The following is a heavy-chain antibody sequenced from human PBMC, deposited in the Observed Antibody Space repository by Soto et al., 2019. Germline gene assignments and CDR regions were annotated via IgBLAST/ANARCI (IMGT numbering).Heavy chain of an antibody. CDR1: GGSISSGGYY. CDR2: IYNTETI. V-gene: IGHV4-31*11. D-gene: IGHD6-6*01. CDR3: GRAGHSSSYTPPVRYYFYGMDV. Sequence: PSETLSLTCAVSGGSISSGGYYWIWVRQQLGKGLEWIGNIYNTETIHYNPSLKSRLIMSVDTPKNQFSLKLSSVTAAETAVYYCGRAGHSSSYTPPVRYYFYGMDVWRQGTTVTVSS. J-gene: IGHJ6*02.